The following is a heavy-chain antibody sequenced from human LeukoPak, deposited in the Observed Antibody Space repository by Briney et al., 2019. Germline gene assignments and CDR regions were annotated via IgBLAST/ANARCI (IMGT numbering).Heavy chain of an antibody. D-gene: IGHD2-15*01. Sequence: GESLKISCKGSGYSFTSYWIGWMRQMPGKGLEWMGIIYPGDSDTRYSPSFQGQVTISADKSISTAYLQWSSLKASDTAMYYCARQGPSGCSGGSCYSSYYYYGMDVWGQGTTVTVSS. CDR2: IYPGDSDT. CDR3: ARQGPSGCSGGSCYSSYYYYGMDV. J-gene: IGHJ6*02. V-gene: IGHV5-51*01. CDR1: GYSFTSYW.